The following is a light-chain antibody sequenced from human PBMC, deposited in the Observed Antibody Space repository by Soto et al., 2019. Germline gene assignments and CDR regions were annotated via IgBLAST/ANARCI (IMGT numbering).Light chain of an antibody. CDR3: QQYNSYSET. CDR1: QSISTW. CDR2: EAS. J-gene: IGKJ1*01. V-gene: IGKV1-5*03. Sequence: DIQMTQSPSTLSASVGDRVTITCRASQSISTWLAWYQQKSGKAPKLLIYEASSLGSGVPSRFSGSGSGTEFTLTTSSLQPDDFATYYCQQYNSYSETFRQGTKV.